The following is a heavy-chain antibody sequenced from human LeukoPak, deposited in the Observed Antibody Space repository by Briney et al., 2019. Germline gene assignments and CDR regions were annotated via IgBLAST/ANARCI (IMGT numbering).Heavy chain of an antibody. CDR2: IIPIFGTA. D-gene: IGHD3-3*01. Sequence: ASVKVSCKASGGTFSSYAISWVRQAPGQGLEWMGGIIPIFGTANYAQKFQGRVTITADESTSTAYMELSSLKSEDTAVYYCARVRERFLGWLLYRYGAFDIWGQGTMVTVSS. V-gene: IGHV1-69*13. CDR1: GGTFSSYA. CDR3: ARVRERFLGWLLYRYGAFDI. J-gene: IGHJ3*02.